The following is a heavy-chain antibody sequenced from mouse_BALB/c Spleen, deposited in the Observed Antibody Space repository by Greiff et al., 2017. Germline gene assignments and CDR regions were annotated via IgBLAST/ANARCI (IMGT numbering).Heavy chain of an antibody. CDR1: GFTFSSFG. CDR3: ARAGITTVVAKYYFDY. D-gene: IGHD1-1*01. J-gene: IGHJ2*01. CDR2: ISSGSSTI. Sequence: DVMLVESGGGLVQPGGSRKLSCAASGFTFSSFGMHWVRQAPEKGLEWVAYISSGSSTIYYADTVKGRFTISRDNPKNTLFLQMTSLRSEDTAMYYCARAGITTVVAKYYFDYWGQGTTLTVSS. V-gene: IGHV5-17*02.